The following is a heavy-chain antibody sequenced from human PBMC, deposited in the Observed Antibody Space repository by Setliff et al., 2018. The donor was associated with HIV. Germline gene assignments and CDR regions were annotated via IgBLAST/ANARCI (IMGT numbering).Heavy chain of an antibody. Sequence: SETLSLTCSLSGDSMSTYYWSWIRQTAGKGLEWIGRIHNSGNTNYNPSFMSRVSMSVDTSKSQFSLKLRSVTAADTAVYFCARGYSSAFFHEFFDYWGRGTLVTVSS. CDR2: IHNSGNT. D-gene: IGHD6-25*01. V-gene: IGHV4-4*07. J-gene: IGHJ4*02. CDR3: ARGYSSAFFHEFFDY. CDR1: GDSMSTYY.